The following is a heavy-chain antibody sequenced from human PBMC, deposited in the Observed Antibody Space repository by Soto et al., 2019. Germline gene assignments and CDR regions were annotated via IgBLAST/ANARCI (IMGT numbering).Heavy chain of an antibody. CDR3: ARDLYYYDISGLLPSYGMDV. V-gene: IGHV6-1*01. CDR2: TYYRSKWYN. D-gene: IGHD3-22*01. CDR1: GDSVSSNSAA. Sequence: SQTLSLTCAISGDSVSSNSAAWNWIRQSPSRGLEWLGRTYYRSKWYNDYAVSVKSRITINPDTSKNQFSLQLNSVTPEDTAVYYCARDLYYYDISGLLPSYGMDVWGQGTTVTVSS. J-gene: IGHJ6*02.